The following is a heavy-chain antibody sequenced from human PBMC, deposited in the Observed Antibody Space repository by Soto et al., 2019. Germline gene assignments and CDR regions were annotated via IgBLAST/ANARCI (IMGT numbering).Heavy chain of an antibody. CDR3: AALEVGYLFMDV. V-gene: IGHV1-58*02. CDR2: VVVGSGNT. D-gene: IGHD6-25*01. Sequence: SVKVSCKASGFTFTSSAMQWVRQARGQRLEWIGWVVVGSGNTNYAQKFQERVTITRDMSTSTAYMELSSLRSEDTAVYYCAALEVGYLFMDVWGQGTKVTVSS. J-gene: IGHJ6*02. CDR1: GFTFTSSA.